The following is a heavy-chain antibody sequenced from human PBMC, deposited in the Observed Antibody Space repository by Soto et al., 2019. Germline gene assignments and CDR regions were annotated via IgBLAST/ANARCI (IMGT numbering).Heavy chain of an antibody. V-gene: IGHV1-69*06. D-gene: IGHD3-10*01. CDR2: IIPIFGTA. CDR3: ARSKYSHGSGSYLLDYCGREI. CDR1: GGTFSGYA. J-gene: IGHJ6*02. Sequence: SVNVSCKVSGGTFSGYAISWVRQAPGQGLEWMGGIIPIFGTANYAQKFQGRVTITADRSTSKAYMELSSLRSEHTAVYYCARSKYSHGSGSYLLDYCGREIWGQRTTVSASS.